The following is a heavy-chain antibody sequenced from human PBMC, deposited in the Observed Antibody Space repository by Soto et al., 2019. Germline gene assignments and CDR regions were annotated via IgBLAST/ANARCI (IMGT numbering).Heavy chain of an antibody. CDR2: FSGRDATT. J-gene: IGHJ5*02. CDR3: VRTIVGATKGGWFDP. CDR1: GFTFRSYT. V-gene: IGHV3-23*01. D-gene: IGHD1-26*01. Sequence: EVQLSESGGGLVQPGGSLRLSCAASGFTFRSYTMSWVRRAPGKGLEWVSSFSGRDATTYYADSVKGRFTISRDNSKNTLYLQMNSLRAEDTALHFCVRTIVGATKGGWFDPWGQGALVTVSS.